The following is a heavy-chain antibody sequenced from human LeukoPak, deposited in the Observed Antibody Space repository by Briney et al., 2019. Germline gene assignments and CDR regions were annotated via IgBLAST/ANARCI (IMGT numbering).Heavy chain of an antibody. D-gene: IGHD1-14*01. V-gene: IGHV3-30-3*01. J-gene: IGHJ3*02. CDR2: ISYDGSNK. CDR3: ARRVPGGNQAFDI. CDR1: GFTFSSYA. Sequence: GRSLRLSCAASGFTFSSYAMHWVRQAPGKGLEWVAVISYDGSNKYYADSVKGRFTISRDNSKNTLYLQVNSLRAEDTAVYYCARRVPGGNQAFDIWGQGTMVTVSS.